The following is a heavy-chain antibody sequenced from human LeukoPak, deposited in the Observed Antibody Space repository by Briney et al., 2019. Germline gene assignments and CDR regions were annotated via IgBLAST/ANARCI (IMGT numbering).Heavy chain of an antibody. CDR3: ARDPNYYDSSGYYGY. V-gene: IGHV4-30-4*01. CDR2: IYYSGST. J-gene: IGHJ4*02. CDR1: GGSISSGDYY. D-gene: IGHD3-22*01. Sequence: PSETLSLTCTVSGGSISSGDYYWSWIRQPPGKGLEWIGYIYYSGSTYYNPSLKSRVTISVDTSKNQFSLKLSSVTAADTAVYYCARDPNYYDSSGYYGYWGQGTLVTVSS.